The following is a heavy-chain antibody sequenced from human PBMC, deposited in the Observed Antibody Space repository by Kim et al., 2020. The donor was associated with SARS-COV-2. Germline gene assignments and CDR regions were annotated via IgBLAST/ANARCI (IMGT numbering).Heavy chain of an antibody. V-gene: IGHV1-69*13. CDR1: GGTFSSYA. J-gene: IGHJ6*02. CDR2: IIPIFGTA. Sequence: SVKVSCKASGGTFSSYAISWVRQAPGQGLEWMGGIIPIFGTANYAQKFQGRVTITADESTSTAYMELSSLRSEDTAVYYCATSKNVYDTDHVDYYYYGMDVWGQGTTVTVSS. CDR3: ATSKNVYDTDHVDYYYYGMDV. D-gene: IGHD3-22*01.